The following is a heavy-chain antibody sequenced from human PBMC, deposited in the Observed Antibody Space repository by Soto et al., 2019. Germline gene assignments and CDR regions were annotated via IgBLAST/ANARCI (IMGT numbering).Heavy chain of an antibody. D-gene: IGHD3-22*01. CDR2: IYWDDDK. V-gene: IGHV2-5*02. CDR1: GFSLSTIGVG. CDR3: ALFKPSKKFNINYDSSH. Sequence: SGPTLVNPTHTLTLTCTFSGFSLSTIGVGVGWIRQPPGKALEWLALIYWDDDKRYSPSLKSRLTITKDTSKNQVVLTMTNMEHVETATYYSALFKPSKKFNINYDSSHWGQGSLVTVSS. J-gene: IGHJ4*02.